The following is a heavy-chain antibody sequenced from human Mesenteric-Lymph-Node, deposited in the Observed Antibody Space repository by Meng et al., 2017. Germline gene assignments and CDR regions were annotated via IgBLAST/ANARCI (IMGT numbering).Heavy chain of an antibody. D-gene: IGHD3-10*01. CDR1: CGSFSGYY. CDR3: ARIPGRGGSGSYSAVSDY. J-gene: IGHJ4*02. V-gene: IGHV4-34*01. CDR2: INHSGST. Sequence: QLQLPHWGAGLSKPSERLSLACAVYCGSFSGYYWSWIRQPPGKGLEWIGEINHSGSTNYNPSLKSRVTISVDTSKNQFSLKLSSVTAADTAVYYCARIPGRGGSGSYSAVSDYWGQGTLVTVSS.